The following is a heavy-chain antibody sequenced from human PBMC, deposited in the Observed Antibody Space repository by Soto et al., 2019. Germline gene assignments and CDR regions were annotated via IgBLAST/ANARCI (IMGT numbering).Heavy chain of an antibody. CDR1: GLTFSNYA. CDR2: ISGGGASS. Sequence: EVKLLESGGGFVQPGGSLRLSCTASGLTFSNYAMSWVRQAPGKGLEFVSFISGGGASSFSADSVKGRFTVSRDNLKNTLSLQMSSLRVEDTAVYYCVKLLRSWYGHNALDVWGQGTTVTVSS. J-gene: IGHJ6*02. V-gene: IGHV3-23*01. CDR3: VKLLRSWYGHNALDV. D-gene: IGHD3-9*01.